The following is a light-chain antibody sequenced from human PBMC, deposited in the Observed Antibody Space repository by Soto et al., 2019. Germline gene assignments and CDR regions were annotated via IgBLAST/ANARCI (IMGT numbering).Light chain of an antibody. CDR1: QSVSSGY. Sequence: DIVLTQSPGTLYLSPWEIATLSCGASQSVSSGYLAWYQQRPAQAPRLLIYGASTRATGIPDRFSGSGSGTDFTHTISRLEPEDFAVYYCQQYGSSPTTFGQGTKVDIK. V-gene: IGKV3-20*01. CDR2: GAS. J-gene: IGKJ1*01. CDR3: QQYGSSPTT.